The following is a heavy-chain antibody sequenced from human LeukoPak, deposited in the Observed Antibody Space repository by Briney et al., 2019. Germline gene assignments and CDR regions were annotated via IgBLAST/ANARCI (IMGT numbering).Heavy chain of an antibody. D-gene: IGHD6-13*01. CDR3: ARAGGNIAAATLRY. CDR1: GFTFSSYE. V-gene: IGHV3-48*03. J-gene: IGHJ4*02. CDR2: ISSSGSTI. Sequence: PGGSLRLSCAASGFTFSSYEMNWVLQAPGKGLEGVSYISSSGSTIYYADSVKGRLTISRDNAKNSLYLQMNSLRAEDTAVYYCARAGGNIAAATLRYWGQGTLVTVSS.